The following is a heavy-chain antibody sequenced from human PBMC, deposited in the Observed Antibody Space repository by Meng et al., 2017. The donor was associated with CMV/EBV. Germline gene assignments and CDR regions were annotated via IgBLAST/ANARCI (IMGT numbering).Heavy chain of an antibody. V-gene: IGHV3-30-3*01. Sequence: GESLKISCAASGFTFSSYAMHWVRQAPGKGLEWVAVISYDGSNKYYADSVKGRFTISRDNSKNTLYLQMNSLRAEDTAVYYCARDIKMGRYYYYGVDVWGQGTTVTVSS. CDR2: ISYDGSNK. D-gene: IGHD5-24*01. J-gene: IGHJ6*02. CDR3: ARDIKMGRYYYYGVDV. CDR1: GFTFSSYA.